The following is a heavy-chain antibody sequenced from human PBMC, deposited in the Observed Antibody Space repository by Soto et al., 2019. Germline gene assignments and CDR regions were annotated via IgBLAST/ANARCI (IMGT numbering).Heavy chain of an antibody. CDR1: GGSISSGGYY. CDR3: ARDPRFRGFYGMAV. J-gene: IGHJ6*02. Sequence: PSETLSLTCTVSGGSISSGGYYWSWIRQHPGKGLEWIGYIYYSGSIYYNPSLKSRVTISVDTSKNQFSLKLSSVTAADTAVYYCARDPRFRGFYGMAVGAQGTTVTASS. CDR2: IYYSGSI. V-gene: IGHV4-31*03. D-gene: IGHD3-10*01.